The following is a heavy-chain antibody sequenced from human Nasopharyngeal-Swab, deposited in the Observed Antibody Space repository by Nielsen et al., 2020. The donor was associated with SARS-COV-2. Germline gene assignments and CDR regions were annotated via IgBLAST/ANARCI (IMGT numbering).Heavy chain of an antibody. V-gene: IGHV3-23*01. CDR3: AKALLHIVVVTAPGGY. D-gene: IGHD2-21*02. CDR2: ISGSGGST. CDR1: GFTFSSYA. J-gene: IGHJ4*02. Sequence: GESLKISCAASGFTFSSYAMSWVRQAPGKGLEWVSAISGSGGSTYYADFVKGRFTISRDNSKNTLYLQMNSLRAEDTAVYYCAKALLHIVVVTAPGGYWGQGTLVTVSS.